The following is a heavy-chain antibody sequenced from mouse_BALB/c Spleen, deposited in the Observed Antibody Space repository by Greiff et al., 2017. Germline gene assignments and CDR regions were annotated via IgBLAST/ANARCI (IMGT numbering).Heavy chain of an antibody. CDR2: IYPGGGYT. CDR1: GYTFTNYW. D-gene: IGHD2-3*01. CDR3: ARWGDGYYEIAY. J-gene: IGHJ3*01. V-gene: IGHV1-63*02. Sequence: QVQLQQSGAELVRPGTSVKISCKASGYTFTNYWLGWVKQRPGHGLEWIGDIYPGGGYTNYNEKFKGKATLTADTSSSTAYMQLSSLTSEDSAVYFCARWGDGYYEIAYWGQGTLVTVSA.